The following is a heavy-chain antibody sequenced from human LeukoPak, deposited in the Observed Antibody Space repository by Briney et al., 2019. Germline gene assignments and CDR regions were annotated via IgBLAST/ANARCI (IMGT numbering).Heavy chain of an antibody. Sequence: GGSLRLSCVASANYWMHWVRQAPGKGLVWVSHINSDGSWTSYADSVKGRFTISKDNAKNTVYLQMNSLRAEDTAVYYCARDSPEYGSNYYYYYGMDVWGQGTTVTVSS. J-gene: IGHJ6*02. V-gene: IGHV3-74*01. D-gene: IGHD3-10*01. CDR2: INSDGSWT. CDR3: ARDSPEYGSNYYYYYGMDV. CDR1: ANYW.